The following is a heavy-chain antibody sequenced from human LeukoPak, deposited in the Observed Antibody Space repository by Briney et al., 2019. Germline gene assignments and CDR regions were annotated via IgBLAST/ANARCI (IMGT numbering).Heavy chain of an antibody. CDR3: ARDRSGDGDFWSGYYTNYFDP. Sequence: GGSLRLSCAASAFTFSTYNMNWVRQAPGKGLEWVSYISSSGSSIYYADSVKGRFTISRDNAKNSLYLQMNSLRAEDTAVYYCARDRSGDGDFWSGYYTNYFDPWGQGTLVTVSS. CDR2: ISSSGSSI. J-gene: IGHJ5*02. V-gene: IGHV3-48*01. CDR1: AFTFSTYN. D-gene: IGHD3-3*01.